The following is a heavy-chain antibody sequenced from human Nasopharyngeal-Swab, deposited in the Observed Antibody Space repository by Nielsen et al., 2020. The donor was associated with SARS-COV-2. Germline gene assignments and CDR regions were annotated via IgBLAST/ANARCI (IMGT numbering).Heavy chain of an antibody. J-gene: IGHJ4*02. CDR3: ARDSSGWHY. Sequence: GSLRLSCTVSGGSIKSYYCSWVRQPPGKGLEWIGNFFYSGTPNYNPSLKSRVTISVDAPRNQFSLRLNSVTSADTAMYYCARDSSGWHYWGQGTLVTVSS. D-gene: IGHD6-19*01. V-gene: IGHV4-59*01. CDR2: FFYSGTP. CDR1: GGSIKSYY.